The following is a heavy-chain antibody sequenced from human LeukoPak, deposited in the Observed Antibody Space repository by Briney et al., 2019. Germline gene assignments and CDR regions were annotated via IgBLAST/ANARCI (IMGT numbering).Heavy chain of an antibody. D-gene: IGHD2-2*01. CDR2: IYSGGST. CDR1: GFTVSSNY. V-gene: IGHV3-53*01. Sequence: GGSLSLSCAASGFTVSSNYMNWVRQAPGKGLEWVSVIYSGGSTYYADSVKGRFTISRDNSKNTLYLQMNSLRAEDTAVYYCAREGCTSTSCLSDAFDMWGQGTMVTVSS. CDR3: AREGCTSTSCLSDAFDM. J-gene: IGHJ3*02.